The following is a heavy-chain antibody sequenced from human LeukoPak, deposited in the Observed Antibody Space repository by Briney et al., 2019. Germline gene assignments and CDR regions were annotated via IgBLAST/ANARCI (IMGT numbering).Heavy chain of an antibody. CDR1: GFTFSSYS. CDR2: ISSSSSTI. V-gene: IGHV3-48*01. Sequence: PGGSLRLSCAASGFTFSSYSMNWVRQAPGKGLEWVSYISSSSSTIYYADSVKGRFTISRDNAKNSLYLQMNSLRAEDTAVYYCARDLFPMIPHYWGQGTLVTVSS. D-gene: IGHD3-22*01. J-gene: IGHJ4*02. CDR3: ARDLFPMIPHY.